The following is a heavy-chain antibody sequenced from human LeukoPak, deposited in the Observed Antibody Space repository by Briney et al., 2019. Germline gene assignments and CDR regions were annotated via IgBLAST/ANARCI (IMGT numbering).Heavy chain of an antibody. D-gene: IGHD3-22*01. CDR2: IYYSGST. CDR3: ARVSPKYYYDSSGYYY. V-gene: IGHV4-39*07. Sequence: SETLSLTCAVSGASITSSNYYWGWVRQSPGKGLEWIGSIYYSGSTYYNPSLKSRVTISVDTSKNQFSLKLSSVTAADTAVYYCARVSPKYYYDSSGYYYWGQGTLVTVSS. CDR1: GASITSSNYY. J-gene: IGHJ4*02.